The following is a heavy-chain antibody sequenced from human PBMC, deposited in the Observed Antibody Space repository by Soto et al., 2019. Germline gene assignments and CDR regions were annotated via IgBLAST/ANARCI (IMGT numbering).Heavy chain of an antibody. D-gene: IGHD5-12*01. V-gene: IGHV3-53*01. CDR3: ARGDGYNFFDS. Sequence: EEQLVESGGGLVQPGGSLRLSCAASGFTVSSNYLSWVRQAPGKGLEWVSVIYRGGDTYYADSVRGRFTISRDNSKNMVYLQMNSLRAEDTAVYYCARGDGYNFFDSWGQGTLVTVSS. CDR1: GFTVSSNY. J-gene: IGHJ4*02. CDR2: IYRGGDT.